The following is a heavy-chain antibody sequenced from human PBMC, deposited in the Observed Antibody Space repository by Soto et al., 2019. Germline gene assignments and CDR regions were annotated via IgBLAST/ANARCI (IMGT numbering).Heavy chain of an antibody. J-gene: IGHJ3*01. CDR3: AHAYGGTSWPNDAFDV. CDR1: GFSLSADGVG. Sequence: ITLKESGPTLVKPTQTLTLTCSFSGFSLSADGVGVGWIRQPPGKALEWLALIYWDDDTRYRPSLKSRLTITKDSSKNQVVLTMTNMDPVDTATYYCAHAYGGTSWPNDAFDVGGQGTVVTVSS. CDR2: IYWDDDT. V-gene: IGHV2-5*02. D-gene: IGHD2-2*01.